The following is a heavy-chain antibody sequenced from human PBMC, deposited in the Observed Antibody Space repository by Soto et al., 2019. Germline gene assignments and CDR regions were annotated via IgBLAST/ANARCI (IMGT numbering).Heavy chain of an antibody. D-gene: IGHD2-15*01. CDR3: ARKSRGVDCSGGSCYSWYLDL. CDR1: GFTFSDYG. J-gene: IGHJ2*01. CDR2: IWYDGSNE. V-gene: IGHV3-33*01. Sequence: QVQLVESGGGVVQPGTSLRLSCAASGFTFSDYGMHWVRQAPGKGLEWVAVIWYDGSNEYYADSVKGRFTISRDNSKNTLYLQMNSLRAEDTAVYYCARKSRGVDCSGGSCYSWYLDLWGRGTLVTVSS.